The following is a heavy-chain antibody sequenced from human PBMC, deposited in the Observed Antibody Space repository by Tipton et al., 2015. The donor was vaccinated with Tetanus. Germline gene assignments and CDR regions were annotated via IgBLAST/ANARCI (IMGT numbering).Heavy chain of an antibody. D-gene: IGHD3-3*01. J-gene: IGHJ5*02. Sequence: TLSLTCNVSGVSVTTYHWSWIRQPPGKGLEWIGYITDTGRTNYSPSLRNRLTISIDTSKTHFSLRLSSVTAADTAVYYCARSHVFRLTLFGEEIPRSGRFDPWGQGTLVTVSS. CDR1: GVSVTTYH. CDR2: ITDTGRT. V-gene: IGHV4-59*02. CDR3: ARSHVFRLTLFGEEIPRSGRFDP.